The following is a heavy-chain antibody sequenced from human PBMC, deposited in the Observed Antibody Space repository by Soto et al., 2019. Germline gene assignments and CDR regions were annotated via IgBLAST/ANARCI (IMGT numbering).Heavy chain of an antibody. J-gene: IGHJ4*02. V-gene: IGHV3-48*03. Sequence: LSLSCAASGFTFSSFEMNWVRQAPGKGLEWVSKIGSSGSTIWYADSVKGRFTISRDDAGNSLYLQMNSLRGEDTALYYCARATYSSSYYFDSWGQGTLVTVSS. CDR3: ARATYSSSYYFDS. D-gene: IGHD6-6*01. CDR2: IGSSGSTI. CDR1: GFTFSSFE.